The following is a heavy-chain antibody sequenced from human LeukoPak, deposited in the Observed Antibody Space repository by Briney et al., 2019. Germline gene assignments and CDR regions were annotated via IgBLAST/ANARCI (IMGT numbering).Heavy chain of an antibody. J-gene: IGHJ4*02. CDR2: ISSSGSTI. CDR1: GFTFSDYY. CDR3: ARDLATVVTLEVY. Sequence: GGSLRLSCAASGFTFSDYYMSWTRQAPGKGLEWVSYISSSGSTIYYADSVKGRFTISRDNAKNSLYLQMNSLRAEDTAVYYCARDLATVVTLEVYWGQGTLVTVSS. V-gene: IGHV3-11*04. D-gene: IGHD4-23*01.